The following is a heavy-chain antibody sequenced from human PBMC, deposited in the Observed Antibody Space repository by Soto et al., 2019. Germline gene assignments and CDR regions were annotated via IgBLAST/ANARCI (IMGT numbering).Heavy chain of an antibody. J-gene: IGHJ4*02. Sequence: EVQLVEAGGGLVQPGGSLRLSCAASGFTFSSYAMHWVRQAPGKGLEYVSAISSNGGSTYYANSVKGRFTISRDNSKNTLYLQMGSLRAEDMAVYYCRLTNYGVDYWGQGTLVTVSS. V-gene: IGHV3-64*01. D-gene: IGHD4-17*01. CDR3: RLTNYGVDY. CDR1: GFTFSSYA. CDR2: ISSNGGST.